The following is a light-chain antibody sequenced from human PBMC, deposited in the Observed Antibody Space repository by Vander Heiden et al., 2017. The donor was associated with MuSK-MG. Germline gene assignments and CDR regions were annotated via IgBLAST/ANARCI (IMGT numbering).Light chain of an antibody. CDR3: QARDSSTGV. CDR1: KLGDRY. J-gene: IGLJ1*01. Sequence: DLTYQPSVTVSPGQTATITCSGDKLGDRYVCVYQQRPGRSPLLVIYQDIRRPSGSPERFSGSKSGTKATLTINRTQAVDEADYYCQARDSSTGVFGTGTKFTVL. V-gene: IGLV3-1*01. CDR2: QDI.